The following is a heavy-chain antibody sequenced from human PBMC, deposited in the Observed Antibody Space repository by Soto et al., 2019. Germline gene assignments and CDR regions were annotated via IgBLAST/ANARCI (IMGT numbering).Heavy chain of an antibody. V-gene: IGHV1-46*03. CDR3: ARQMATITGAFDI. CDR2: INPSGGST. J-gene: IGHJ3*02. CDR1: GYTFTSYY. D-gene: IGHD5-12*01. Sequence: GASVKVSCKASGYTFTSYYMHWVRQAPGQGLEWMGIINPSGGSTSYAQKFQGRVTMTRDTSTSTVYMELSSLRSEDTAVYYCARQMATITGAFDILGQGTMVTVS.